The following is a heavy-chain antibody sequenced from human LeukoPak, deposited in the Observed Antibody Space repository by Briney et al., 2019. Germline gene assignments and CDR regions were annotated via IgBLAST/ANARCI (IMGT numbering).Heavy chain of an antibody. D-gene: IGHD1-7*01. Sequence: WVRQSPGKGLEWIGKIYHGGSTNYNPSLKSRVTISVDKSKNQFSLKLSSVTAADTAVYYCARSEYNWNYEARWFDPWGQGTLVTVSS. CDR2: IYHGGST. J-gene: IGHJ5*02. V-gene: IGHV4-4*02. CDR3: ARSEYNWNYEARWFDP.